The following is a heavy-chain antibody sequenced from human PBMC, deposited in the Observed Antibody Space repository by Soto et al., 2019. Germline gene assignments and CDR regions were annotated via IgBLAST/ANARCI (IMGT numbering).Heavy chain of an antibody. D-gene: IGHD6-13*01. CDR1: GGTFSSYA. J-gene: IGHJ6*02. CDR2: IIPIFGTA. V-gene: IGHV1-69*13. CDR3: ARGNSSSWYVGLRGYYYYYGMDV. Sequence: SVKVSCKASGGTFSSYAISWVRQAPGQGLEWMGGIIPIFGTANYAQKFQGRVTITADESASTAYMELSSLRSEDTAVYYCARGNSSSWYVGLRGYYYYYGMDVWGQGTTVTVSS.